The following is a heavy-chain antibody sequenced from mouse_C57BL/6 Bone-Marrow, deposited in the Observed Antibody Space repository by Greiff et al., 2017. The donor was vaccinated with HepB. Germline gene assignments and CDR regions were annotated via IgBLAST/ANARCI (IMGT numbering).Heavy chain of an antibody. CDR2: IDPEDGET. CDR1: GFHIKDYY. J-gene: IGHJ2*01. V-gene: IGHV14-2*01. CDR3: ARRGYYGNYVDY. D-gene: IGHD2-1*01. Sequence: EVQLQQSGAELVKPGASVKLSCTASGFHIKDYYMHWVKQRPEKGLEWIGRIDPEDGETKYAQKFQGKATITADTSSNTAYLQLSSLTSEDTAVYYCARRGYYGNYVDYWGQGTTLTVSS.